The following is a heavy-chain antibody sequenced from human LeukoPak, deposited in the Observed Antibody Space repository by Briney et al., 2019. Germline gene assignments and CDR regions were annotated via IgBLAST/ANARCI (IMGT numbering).Heavy chain of an antibody. CDR1: GFTFSSYA. CDR3: ASLDTAMVIGY. D-gene: IGHD5-18*01. CDR2: ISYDGSNK. V-gene: IGHV3-30-3*01. J-gene: IGHJ4*02. Sequence: PGGSLRLSCAASGFTFSSYAMHWVRQAPGKGLEWVAVISYDGSNKYYADSVKGRFTISRDNSKNTLYLQMNSLRAEDTAVYYCASLDTAMVIGYRGQGTLVTVSS.